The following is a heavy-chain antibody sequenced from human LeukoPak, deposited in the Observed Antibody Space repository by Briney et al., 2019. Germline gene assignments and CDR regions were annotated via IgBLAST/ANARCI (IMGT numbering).Heavy chain of an antibody. CDR2: LSGSGGST. Sequence: PGGSLRLSCAASGFTFSSYGMSWVRQAPGKGLEWVSGLSGSGGSTYYADSVKGRFTISRDNSKNTLYLQMNSLRAEDTAVYYCAKDSRRTTVTYFDYWGQGTLVTVSS. CDR3: AKDSRRTTVTYFDY. CDR1: GFTFSSYG. V-gene: IGHV3-23*01. J-gene: IGHJ4*02. D-gene: IGHD4-17*01.